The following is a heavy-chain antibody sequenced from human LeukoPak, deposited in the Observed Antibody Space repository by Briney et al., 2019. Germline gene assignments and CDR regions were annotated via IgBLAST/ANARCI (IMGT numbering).Heavy chain of an antibody. Sequence: SETLSLTCTVSGGSISGQYWSWIRQPPGKGLEWIGYIYYSGSSNYNPSLKSRVTISVDTSKNHFSLKLSSVTAADTAVYYCARDRNKWGSHLTGVLFDYWGQGTLVTVSS. CDR3: ARDRNKWGSHLTGVLFDY. J-gene: IGHJ4*02. V-gene: IGHV4-59*11. D-gene: IGHD2-15*01. CDR2: IYYSGSS. CDR1: GGSISGQY.